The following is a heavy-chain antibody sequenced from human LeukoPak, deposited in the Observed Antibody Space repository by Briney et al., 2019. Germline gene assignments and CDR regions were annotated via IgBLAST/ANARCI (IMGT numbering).Heavy chain of an antibody. CDR1: GFTFSSYA. Sequence: HPGGSLRLSCAASGFTFSSYAMSWVRQAPGKGLEWVSAISGSGGSTYYADSVKGRFTISRDNSKNTLYLQMNSLRAEDTAVYYCAKDSSSLFLQVRWRRVPFIDYWGQGTLVTVSS. V-gene: IGHV3-23*01. CDR3: AKDSSSLFLQVRWRRVPFIDY. D-gene: IGHD6-13*01. CDR2: ISGSGGST. J-gene: IGHJ4*02.